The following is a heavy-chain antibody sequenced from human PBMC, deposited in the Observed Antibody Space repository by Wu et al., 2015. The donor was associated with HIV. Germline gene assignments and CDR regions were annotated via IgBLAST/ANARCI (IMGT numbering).Heavy chain of an antibody. Sequence: QVQLVQSGAEVKKPGASVKVSCKASGYTFTSYYMHWVRQAPGQGLEWMGIINPSGGSTSYAQKFRGRVTMTRDTSTSTVYMELSSLRSEDTAVYYCATKGGYCSSTSCPPGYYYYYYMDVWGKGTTVTVSS. CDR2: INPSGGST. CDR1: GYTFTSYY. J-gene: IGHJ6*03. CDR3: ATKGGYCSSTSCPPGYYYYYYMDV. D-gene: IGHD2-2*01. V-gene: IGHV1-46*03.